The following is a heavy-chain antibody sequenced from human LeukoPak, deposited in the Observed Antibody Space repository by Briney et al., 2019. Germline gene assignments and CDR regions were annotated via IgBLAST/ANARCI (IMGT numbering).Heavy chain of an antibody. D-gene: IGHD2-21*01. J-gene: IGHJ3*02. V-gene: IGHV1-2*02. CDR1: GYTFTGYY. CDR3: ARGVAVVVIAQFAFDI. CDR2: INPNSGGT. Sequence: ASVKVSCKASGYTFTGYYMHWVRQAPGQGLEWMGWINPNSGGTNYAQKFQGRVTMTRDTSISTAYMELSRLRSDDTAVYYCARGVAVVVIAQFAFDIWGQGTMVTVSS.